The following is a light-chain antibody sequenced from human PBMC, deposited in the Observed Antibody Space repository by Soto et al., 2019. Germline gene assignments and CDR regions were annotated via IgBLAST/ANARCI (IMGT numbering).Light chain of an antibody. CDR2: DDS. V-gene: IGLV2-14*03. J-gene: IGLJ1*01. CDR1: SSDVGGYNY. CDR3: NSYRASSTTHYV. Sequence: QSALTQPASLSGSPGQSITISCTGTSSDVGGYNYVSWYQQHPGKAPKLMIYDDSNRPSGVSHRFSGAKSGNTASLTISRRQDEDEADYYCNSYRASSTTHYVFGTGTKVTVL.